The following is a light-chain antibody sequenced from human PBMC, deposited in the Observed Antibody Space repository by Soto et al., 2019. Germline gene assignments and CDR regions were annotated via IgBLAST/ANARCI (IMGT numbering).Light chain of an antibody. J-gene: IGLJ1*01. CDR2: EVY. Sequence: QSALTQPPSVSGSPGQSVTISCTGTSSDVGSYNRVSWYQQPPGTAPKLMIYEVYSRPSGVPDRFSGSKSGNTASLTISGLQAEDEADYYCTSYTTSNTYVFGTGTKVTVL. CDR3: TSYTTSNTYV. CDR1: SSDVGSYNR. V-gene: IGLV2-18*02.